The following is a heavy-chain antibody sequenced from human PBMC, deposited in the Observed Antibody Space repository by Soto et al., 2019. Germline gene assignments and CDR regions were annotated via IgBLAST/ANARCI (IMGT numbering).Heavy chain of an antibody. J-gene: IGHJ5*02. CDR2: ISAYNGNT. D-gene: IGHD5-18*01. CDR3: VFVDTATLDP. Sequence: ASVKVSCKASGYTFTSYGISLVRQAPGQGLEWMGWISAYNGNTNYAQKLQGRVTMTTDTSTSTAYMELRSLRFDDTAVYHCVFVDTATLDPWGQRTLVTVSS. V-gene: IGHV1-18*01. CDR1: GYTFTSYG.